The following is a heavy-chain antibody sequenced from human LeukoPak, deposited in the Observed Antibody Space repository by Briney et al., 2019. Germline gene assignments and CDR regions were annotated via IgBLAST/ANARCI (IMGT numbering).Heavy chain of an antibody. Sequence: KPSETLSLTCTVSGGSISSYYWSWIRQPPGEGLEWIGYIYYSGSTNYNPSLKSRVTISVDTSKNQFSLKLSSVTAADTAVYYRARSRYCTNGVCLHPFDYWGQGTLVTVSS. CDR1: GGSISSYY. D-gene: IGHD2-8*01. J-gene: IGHJ4*02. CDR2: IYYSGST. V-gene: IGHV4-59*01. CDR3: ARSRYCTNGVCLHPFDY.